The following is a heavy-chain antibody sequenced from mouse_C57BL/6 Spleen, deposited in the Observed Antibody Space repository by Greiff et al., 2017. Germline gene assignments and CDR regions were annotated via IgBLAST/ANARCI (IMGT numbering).Heavy chain of an antibody. CDR1: GYTFTSYW. Sequence: VKLQQPGAELVRPGTSVKLSCKASGYTFTSYWMHWVKQRPGQGLEWIGVIDPSDSYTNYNQKFKGKATLTVDTSSSTAYMQLSSLTSEDSAVYYCASGNYDGPYYFDYWGQGTTLTVSS. V-gene: IGHV1-59*01. CDR3: ASGNYDGPYYFDY. D-gene: IGHD2-4*01. J-gene: IGHJ2*01. CDR2: IDPSDSYT.